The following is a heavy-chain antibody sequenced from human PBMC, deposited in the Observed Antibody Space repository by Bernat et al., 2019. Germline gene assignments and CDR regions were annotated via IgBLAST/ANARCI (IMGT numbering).Heavy chain of an antibody. CDR3: ARDLGREWEPHFY. D-gene: IGHD1-26*01. V-gene: IGHV3-48*01. CDR1: GFTFSSYS. J-gene: IGHJ4*02. Sequence: EVQLLESGGGLVRPGGSLRLSCAASGFTFSSYSMNWVRQAPGKGLEWVSYISSSSSTIYYADSVKGRFTISRDNAKNSLYLQMNSLRAEDTAVYYCARDLGREWEPHFYWGQGTLVTVSS. CDR2: ISSSSSTI.